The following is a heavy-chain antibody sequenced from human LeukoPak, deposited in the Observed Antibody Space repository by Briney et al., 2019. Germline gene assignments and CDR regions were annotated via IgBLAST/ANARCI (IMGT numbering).Heavy chain of an antibody. J-gene: IGHJ3*02. CDR3: ARHTVGSSLHQDNDAFDI. CDR2: IYTSGST. CDR1: GGSISSYY. Sequence: SETLSLTCTVSGGSISSYYWSWTRQPPGQGLEWIGYIYTSGSTNYNPSIKSRVTISVDTSKNQFSLKLSSVTAADTAVYYCARHTVGSSLHQDNDAFDIWGQGTMITVSS. V-gene: IGHV4-4*09. D-gene: IGHD6-6*01.